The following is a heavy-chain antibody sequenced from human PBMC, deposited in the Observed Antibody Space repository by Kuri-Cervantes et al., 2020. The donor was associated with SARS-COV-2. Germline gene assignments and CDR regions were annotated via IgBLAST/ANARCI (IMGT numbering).Heavy chain of an antibody. D-gene: IGHD1-26*01. CDR1: GFTFSSYA. V-gene: IGHV1-2*04. CDR2: INPNSGGT. Sequence: GGSLRLSCAASGFTFSSYAMHWVRQAPGQGLEWMGWINPNSGGTNYAQKFQGWVTMTRDTSISTAYMELSRLRSDDTAVYYCARKGGEVGATLYGMDVWGQGTTVTVSS. CDR3: ARKGGEVGATLYGMDV. J-gene: IGHJ6*02.